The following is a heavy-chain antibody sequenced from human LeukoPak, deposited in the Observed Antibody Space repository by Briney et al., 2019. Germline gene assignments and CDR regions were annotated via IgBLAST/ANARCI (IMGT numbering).Heavy chain of an antibody. CDR1: GGSISSGDYY. Sequence: PSETLSLTCTVSGGSISSGDYYWSWIRQPPGKGLEWIGYIYYSGSTYYNPSLKSRVTISVDTSKNQFSLKLSSVTAADTAVYYCARDLLNEGNHLDYWGQGTLVTVSS. D-gene: IGHD4-23*01. J-gene: IGHJ4*02. CDR2: IYYSGST. V-gene: IGHV4-30-4*01. CDR3: ARDLLNEGNHLDY.